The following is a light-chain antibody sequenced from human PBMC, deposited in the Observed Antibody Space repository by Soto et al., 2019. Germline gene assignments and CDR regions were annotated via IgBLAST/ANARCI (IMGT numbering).Light chain of an antibody. V-gene: IGLV7-46*01. J-gene: IGLJ1*01. CDR3: LLSDRGARRI. CDR1: TGAVTSGHY. CDR2: DTS. Sequence: QAVVTQEPSLTVSPGGTVTLTCGSSTGAVTSGHYPYWFQQKPGQAPRTLIYDTSNKHSWTPARFSGSLLGGKAALTLSGAQPEDEAEYYCLLSDRGARRIFGAGTKVTVL.